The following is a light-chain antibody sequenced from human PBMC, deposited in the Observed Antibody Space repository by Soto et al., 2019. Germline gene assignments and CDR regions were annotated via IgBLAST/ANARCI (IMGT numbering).Light chain of an antibody. V-gene: IGKV1-5*03. J-gene: IGKJ1*01. CDR3: QEYKDWT. CDR2: RAS. Sequence: DIQMTQSPSTLSASVGDRVTITCRASQSISTWLAWYHQKPGKAPKLLIYRASSLESGVPSRFSGSGSGTEFTLTISSLQPDDSATYYCQEYKDWTFGQGTKVEIK. CDR1: QSISTW.